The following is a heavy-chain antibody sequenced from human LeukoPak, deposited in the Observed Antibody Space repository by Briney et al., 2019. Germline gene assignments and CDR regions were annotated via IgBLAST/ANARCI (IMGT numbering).Heavy chain of an antibody. CDR3: ARDGDFWSGYYTDYYYGMDV. CDR1: GYTFTNYD. D-gene: IGHD3-3*01. Sequence: ASVKVSCKASGYTFTNYDISWVRQAPGQGLEWMGWISAYNGNTNYAQKLQGRVTMTTDTSTSTAYMELRSLRSDDTAVYYCARDGDFWSGYYTDYYYGMDVWGQGTTVTVSS. CDR2: ISAYNGNT. J-gene: IGHJ6*02. V-gene: IGHV1-18*01.